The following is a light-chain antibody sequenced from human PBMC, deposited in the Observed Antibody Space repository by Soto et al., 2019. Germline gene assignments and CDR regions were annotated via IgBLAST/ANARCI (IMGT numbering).Light chain of an antibody. V-gene: IGKV2-30*01. CDR2: KVS. J-gene: IGKJ4*01. CDR3: MQGTHWPLT. CDR1: QSLVSSDGNTY. Sequence: DVELTQSPLSLPVTLGQPASISCRSSQSLVSSDGNTYLNWFQQRPGQPPRRLIYKVSNRDSGVPDRFSVSGSGTEFTLKISRVEAEDVGVYYCMQGTHWPLTFGGGTKVEIK.